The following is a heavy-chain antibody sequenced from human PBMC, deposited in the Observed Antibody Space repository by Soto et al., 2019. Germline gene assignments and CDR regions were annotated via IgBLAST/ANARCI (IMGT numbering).Heavy chain of an antibody. V-gene: IGHV1-8*01. J-gene: IGHJ5*02. CDR3: ARGRVVREHNNWFDP. CDR1: GYTFTSYD. CDR2: MNPNSGNT. Sequence: QVQLVQSGAEVKKRGASVKVSCKASGYTFTSYDINWVRHSTGQGLEWMGWMNPNSGNTGYAQKFQGRVSMTRNTSKSTAYMELSSLRSEDTAVYYCARGRVVREHNNWFDPWGQGTLVTVSS. D-gene: IGHD3-10*01.